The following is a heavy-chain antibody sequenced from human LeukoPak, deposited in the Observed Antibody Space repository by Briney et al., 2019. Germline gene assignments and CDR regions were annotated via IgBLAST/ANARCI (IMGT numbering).Heavy chain of an antibody. CDR3: ARGQGYIWGSYRFDY. CDR1: GGSFSGYY. V-gene: IGHV4-34*01. D-gene: IGHD3-16*02. CDR2: INHSGST. J-gene: IGHJ4*02. Sequence: SETLSLTCAVYGGSFSGYYWSWIRQPPGKGLEGIGEINHSGSTNYNPSLKSRVTISVDTSKNQFSLKPSSVTAADTAVYYCARGQGYIWGSYRFDYWGQGTLVTVSS.